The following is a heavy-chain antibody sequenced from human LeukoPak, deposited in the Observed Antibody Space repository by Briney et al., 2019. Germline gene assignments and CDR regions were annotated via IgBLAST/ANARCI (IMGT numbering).Heavy chain of an antibody. CDR3: ARDQEIMVRGVLDAFDI. Sequence: PGGSLRLSCAASGFTFSSYSMNWVRQAPGKGLEWVSYISSSSSTIYYADSVKGRFSISRDNAKNSLYLQMNSLRAEDTAVYYCARDQEIMVRGVLDAFDIWGQGTMVTVSS. CDR1: GFTFSSYS. J-gene: IGHJ3*02. D-gene: IGHD3-10*01. V-gene: IGHV3-48*04. CDR2: ISSSSSTI.